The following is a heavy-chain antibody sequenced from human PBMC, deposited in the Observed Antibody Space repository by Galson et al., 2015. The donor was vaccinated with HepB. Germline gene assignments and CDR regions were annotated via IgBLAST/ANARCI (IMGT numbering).Heavy chain of an antibody. CDR1: GYTFTSYA. J-gene: IGHJ6*02. D-gene: IGHD5-12*01. CDR3: AGPNIVATANYYYYGMDV. Sequence: SVKVSCKASGYTFTSYAMHWVRQAPGQRLEWMGWINAGNGNTKYSQKFQGRVTITRDTSASTAYMELSSLRSEDTAVYYCAGPNIVATANYYYYGMDVWGQGTTVTVSS. CDR2: INAGNGNT. V-gene: IGHV1-3*01.